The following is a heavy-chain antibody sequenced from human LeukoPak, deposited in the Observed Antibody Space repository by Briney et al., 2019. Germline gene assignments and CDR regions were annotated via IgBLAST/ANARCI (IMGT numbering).Heavy chain of an antibody. CDR3: AKSSAVAGHFDY. J-gene: IGHJ4*02. D-gene: IGHD6-19*01. V-gene: IGHV3-9*01. CDR1: GFTFDDYA. CDR2: ISWKSGSI. Sequence: GGSLRLSCAASGFTFDDYAMHWVRHAPGKGLEWVSGISWKSGSIGYADSVKGRFTISRDNAKNSLYLEMNSLRAEDTALYYCAKSSAVAGHFDYWGQGTLVTVSS.